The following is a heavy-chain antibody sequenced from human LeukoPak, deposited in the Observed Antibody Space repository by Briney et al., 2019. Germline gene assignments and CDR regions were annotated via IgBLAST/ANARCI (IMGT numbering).Heavy chain of an antibody. CDR2: MNPNSGNT. D-gene: IGHD1-1*01. Sequence: ASVKVSCKASGGTFSSYTINWVRQATGQGLEWMGWMNPNSGNTGYAQKFQGRVTMTRNTSISTDYMELSSLRSEDTAVYYCARDHDESNWFDPWGQGTPVTVSS. CDR3: ARDHDESNWFDP. CDR1: GGTFSSYT. V-gene: IGHV1-8*02. J-gene: IGHJ5*02.